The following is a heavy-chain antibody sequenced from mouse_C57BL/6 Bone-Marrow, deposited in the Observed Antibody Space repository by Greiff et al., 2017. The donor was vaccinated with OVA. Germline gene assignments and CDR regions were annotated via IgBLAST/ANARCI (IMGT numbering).Heavy chain of an antibody. D-gene: IGHD2-4*01. V-gene: IGHV7-1*01. J-gene: IGHJ4*01. CDR3: ARDAHYDYDPYAMDY. CDR1: GFTFSDFY. CDR2: SRNKANDYTT. Sequence: EVKLVESGGGLVQSGRSLRLSCATSGFTFSDFYMEWVRQAPGKGLEWIAASRNKANDYTTEYSASVKGRFIVSRDTSQSILYLQMNALRAEDTAIYYCARDAHYDYDPYAMDYWGQGTSVTVSS.